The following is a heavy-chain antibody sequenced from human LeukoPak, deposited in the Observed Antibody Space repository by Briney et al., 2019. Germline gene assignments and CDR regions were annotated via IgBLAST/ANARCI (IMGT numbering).Heavy chain of an antibody. Sequence: ETGTSLRLSCVGSGFTFSSYGMSWVRQAPGKGLERVAVISHHGANRFYGDSVKGRFTISRDNSNNMVYLQMDGLRADDTAVYYCAKALYNRGWYPDYFDSWGQGTLVTVSA. D-gene: IGHD6-19*01. J-gene: IGHJ4*02. CDR3: AKALYNRGWYPDYFDS. CDR1: GFTFSSYG. V-gene: IGHV3-30*18. CDR2: ISHHGANR.